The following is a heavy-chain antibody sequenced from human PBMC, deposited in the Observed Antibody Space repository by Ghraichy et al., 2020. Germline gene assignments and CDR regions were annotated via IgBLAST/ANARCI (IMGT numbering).Heavy chain of an antibody. J-gene: IGHJ4*02. D-gene: IGHD2/OR15-2a*01. Sequence: GGSLRLSCAASGFTFGTHPMNWVRQAPGKGLEWVSLINGSGAPTYHADSVKGRFSISRDNSKNILYLQMNSLRAEDTAVYYCAKALFLRGAADNYFDHWGQGTLVTVSS. CDR3: AKALFLRGAADNYFDH. CDR2: INGSGAPT. CDR1: GFTFGTHP. V-gene: IGHV3-23*01.